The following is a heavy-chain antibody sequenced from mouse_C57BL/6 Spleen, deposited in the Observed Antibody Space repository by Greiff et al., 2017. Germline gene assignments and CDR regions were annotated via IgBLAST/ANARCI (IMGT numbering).Heavy chain of an antibody. V-gene: IGHV1-9*01. CDR3: ARGYSYAMDY. Sequence: LQESGAELMKPGASVKLSCKATGYTFTGYWIEWVKQRPGHGLEWIGEILPGSGSTNYYEKFKGKATFTADTSSNTAYMQLSSLTTEDSAIYYCARGYSYAMDYWGQGTSVTVSS. D-gene: IGHD2-14*01. J-gene: IGHJ4*01. CDR1: GYTFTGYW. CDR2: ILPGSGST.